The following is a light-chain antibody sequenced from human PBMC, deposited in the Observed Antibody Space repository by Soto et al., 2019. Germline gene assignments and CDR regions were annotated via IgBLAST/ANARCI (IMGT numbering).Light chain of an antibody. CDR2: EAA. J-gene: IGLJ2*01. Sequence: QSVLTQPASVSGSPGQSITISCTGTSDDIGANNYVSWYQHHPGKAPKILIYEAANRPSGISHRFSGSKSGNTASLTISGLQAEDEADYFCTSYRSASTLVFGGGTKLTVL. CDR3: TSYRSASTLV. V-gene: IGLV2-14*01. CDR1: SDDIGANNY.